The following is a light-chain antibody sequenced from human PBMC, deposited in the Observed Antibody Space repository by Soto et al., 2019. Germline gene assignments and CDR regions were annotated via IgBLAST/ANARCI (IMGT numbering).Light chain of an antibody. V-gene: IGLV1-51*01. CDR2: DSN. J-gene: IGLJ2*01. CDR1: SSNIGNNY. Sequence: QSVLTQPPSVSAAPGQKVTICCSGSSSNIGNNYVSWYQQLPGTAPKLLIYDSNKRPSGIPDRFSGSKSGTSATLGITGLQTGDEAEYYCGTWDNSLSAVVFGGGTKVTVL. CDR3: GTWDNSLSAVV.